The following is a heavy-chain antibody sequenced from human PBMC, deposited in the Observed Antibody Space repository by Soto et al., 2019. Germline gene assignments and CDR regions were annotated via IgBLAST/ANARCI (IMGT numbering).Heavy chain of an antibody. CDR1: GFTFSNAW. Sequence: GGSLRLSCAASGFTFSNAWMNWVRQAPGKGLEWVGRIKSKTDGGTTDYAAPVKGRFTISRDDSKNTLYLQMNSLKTEDTAVYYCTTYRIVRFLEWFKGTYYFDYWGQGTLVTVSS. CDR3: TTYRIVRFLEWFKGTYYFDY. CDR2: IKSKTDGGTT. V-gene: IGHV3-15*07. D-gene: IGHD3-3*01. J-gene: IGHJ4*02.